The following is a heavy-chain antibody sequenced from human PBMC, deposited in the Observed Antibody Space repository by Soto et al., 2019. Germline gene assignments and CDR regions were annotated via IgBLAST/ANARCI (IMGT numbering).Heavy chain of an antibody. CDR2: IYYSGST. V-gene: IGHV4-31*03. CDR3: ARQSAYDFWSGYPPTDAFDI. Sequence: PSETLSLTCTVSGGSIISGGYYCIGIRQHPWNGLEWIGYIYYSGSTYYNPSLKSRVTISVDTSKNQFSLKLSSVTAADTAVYYCARQSAYDFWSGYPPTDAFDIWGQGTMVTVSS. D-gene: IGHD3-3*01. CDR1: GGSIISGGYY. J-gene: IGHJ3*02.